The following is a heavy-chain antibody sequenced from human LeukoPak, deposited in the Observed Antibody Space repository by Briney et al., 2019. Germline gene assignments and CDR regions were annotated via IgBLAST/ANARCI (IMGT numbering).Heavy chain of an antibody. D-gene: IGHD3-22*01. Sequence: GGSLRLSCAASGFTFSSYSMNWVRQAPGRGLEWVSSIGSSSSYIYYADSVKGRFTISRDNAKNSLYLQMNSLRAEDTAVYYCARIGLFKAFDIWGQGTMVTVSS. J-gene: IGHJ3*02. CDR3: ARIGLFKAFDI. CDR1: GFTFSSYS. V-gene: IGHV3-21*01. CDR2: IGSSSSYI.